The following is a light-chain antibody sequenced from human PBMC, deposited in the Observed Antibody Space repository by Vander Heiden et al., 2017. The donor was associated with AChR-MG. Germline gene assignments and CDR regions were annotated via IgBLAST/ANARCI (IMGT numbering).Light chain of an antibody. CDR1: RSDIGGYNF. CDR2: DVS. V-gene: IGLV2-14*03. Sequence: QSGLTQPASVSGSPGQSITISCTGSRSDIGGYNFVSWFQQHPGKAPRLRGYDVSDRPSGVSNRFSGSKSGNTASLTISGLQPEDEALYYCTSYATFRAPVLFGGGTKLTVL. J-gene: IGLJ3*02. CDR3: TSYATFRAPVL.